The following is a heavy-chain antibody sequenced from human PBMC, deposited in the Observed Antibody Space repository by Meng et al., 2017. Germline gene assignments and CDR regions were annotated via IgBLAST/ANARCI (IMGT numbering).Heavy chain of an antibody. CDR3: LDEAPRSDY. J-gene: IGHJ4*02. Sequence: VESGGGLVKPGGSLRLSCAASGFTFNNYWMNWVRQVPGKGLVWVSRISGDGSITNYADSVKGRFTISRDNAKNTLYLQMNSLRTEDTAVYYCLDEAPRSDYWGQGSLVTVSS. CDR2: ISGDGSIT. V-gene: IGHV3-74*01. D-gene: IGHD1-1*01. CDR1: GFTFNNYW.